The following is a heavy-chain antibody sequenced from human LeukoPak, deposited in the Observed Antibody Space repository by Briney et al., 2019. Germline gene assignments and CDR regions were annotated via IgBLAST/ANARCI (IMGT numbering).Heavy chain of an antibody. CDR3: ARHAYYYDSSGYYSDAFDI. V-gene: IGHV5-51*01. CDR1: GYSFTSYW. D-gene: IGHD3-22*01. Sequence: GESLKISCKGSGYSFTSYWIGWVRQMPGKGLEWMGIIYPGDSDTRYSPSFQGQVTISADKSISTAYLQWSSLKASDTAMYYCARHAYYYDSSGYYSDAFDIWGQGTMVTVSS. J-gene: IGHJ3*02. CDR2: IYPGDSDT.